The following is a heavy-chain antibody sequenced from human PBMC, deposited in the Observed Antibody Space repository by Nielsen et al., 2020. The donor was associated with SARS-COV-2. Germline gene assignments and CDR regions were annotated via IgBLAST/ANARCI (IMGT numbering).Heavy chain of an antibody. J-gene: IGHJ6*03. V-gene: IGHV4-30-4*01. D-gene: IGHD2-2*01. CDR3: ARGTYVVVVPAASRGYYYYYMDV. Sequence: WIRQPPGKGLEWIGYIYYSGSTYYNPSLKSRVTISVDTSKNQFSLKLSSVTAADTAVYYCARGTYVVVVPAASRGYYYYYMDVWGKGTTVTVSS. CDR2: IYYSGST.